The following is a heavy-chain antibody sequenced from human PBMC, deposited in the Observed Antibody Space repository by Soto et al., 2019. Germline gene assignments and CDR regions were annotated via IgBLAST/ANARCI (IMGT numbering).Heavy chain of an antibody. J-gene: IGHJ4*02. CDR3: ASVGGSNLGIDS. Sequence: QVQLVQSGAEVKKPGSSVKISCKASGGTFSHSAISWVRQAPGQGLEWMGGIIPIFGTPVNAQKFQGRVTISALESTSLAFLELSSLKFEDPAIYFCASVGGSNLGIDSCGQGTLVTVSS. CDR1: GGTFSHSA. V-gene: IGHV1-69*01. D-gene: IGHD3-16*01. CDR2: IIPIFGTP.